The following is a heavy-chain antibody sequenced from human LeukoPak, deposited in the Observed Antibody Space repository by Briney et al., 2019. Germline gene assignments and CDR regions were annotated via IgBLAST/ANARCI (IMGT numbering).Heavy chain of an antibody. V-gene: IGHV3-48*01. Sequence: GGSLRLSRAASGFTFSSYSMNWVRQAPGKGLEWVSYISSSSSTIYYADSVRGRFTISRDNAKNSLYLQMNSLRAEDTAVYYCARESSGTIFGVVIDYWGQGTLVTVSS. CDR3: ARESSGTIFGVVIDY. J-gene: IGHJ4*02. D-gene: IGHD3-3*01. CDR2: ISSSSSTI. CDR1: GFTFSSYS.